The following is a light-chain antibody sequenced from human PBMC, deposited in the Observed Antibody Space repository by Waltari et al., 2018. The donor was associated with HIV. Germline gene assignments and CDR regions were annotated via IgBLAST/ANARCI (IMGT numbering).Light chain of an antibody. CDR3: SSYTSSSALYVV. CDR2: DVS. J-gene: IGLJ2*01. CDR1: SSDVGGYNY. V-gene: IGLV2-14*03. Sequence: QSALTQPASVSGSPGQSITISCTGTSSDVGGYNYFSWYQQHPGKAPKLMIYDVSNRPSGVSNRFSGSKSGNTASLTISGLQAEDEADYYCSSYTSSSALYVVFGGGTKLTVL.